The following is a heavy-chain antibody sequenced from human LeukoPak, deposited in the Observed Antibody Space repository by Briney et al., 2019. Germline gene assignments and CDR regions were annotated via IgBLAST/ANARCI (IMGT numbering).Heavy chain of an antibody. V-gene: IGHV3-21*06. D-gene: IGHD5-24*01. CDR2: ISSSSRYI. CDR1: GFTFSSYR. Sequence: GGSLRLSCAASGFTFSSYRVNWVRQAPGKGLEWVSSISSSSRYIYYADSVKGRFTISRDNAKNLLYLQMNSLRADDTAVYYCATESIELATIPLGYRGQGTLVTVSS. J-gene: IGHJ4*02. CDR3: ATESIELATIPLGY.